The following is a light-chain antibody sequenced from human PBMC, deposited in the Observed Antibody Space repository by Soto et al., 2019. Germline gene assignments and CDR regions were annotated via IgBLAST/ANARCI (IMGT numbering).Light chain of an antibody. Sequence: QSALTQPPSASGSPGQSVTISCTGTSSDVGGYNYVSWYQQHPGKAPKLMIYEVSKRPSGVPDRFSGSKSDNTASLTVSGLQVEDAADYYCSSYAGSNGVFGTGTKVTVL. CDR1: SSDVGGYNY. CDR3: SSYAGSNGV. V-gene: IGLV2-8*01. CDR2: EVS. J-gene: IGLJ1*01.